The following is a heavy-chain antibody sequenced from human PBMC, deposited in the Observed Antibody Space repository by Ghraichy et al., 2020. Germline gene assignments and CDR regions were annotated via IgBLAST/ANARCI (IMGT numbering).Heavy chain of an antibody. J-gene: IGHJ5*02. V-gene: IGHV4-61*01. D-gene: IGHD4-17*01. Sequence: SETLSLTCTVSGGSVSSGSYYWSWIRQPPGKGLEWIGYIYYSGSTNYNPSLKSRVTISVDTSKNQFSLKLSSVTAADTAVYYCARDRSKRMATVTGMGFDPWGQGILVTVSS. CDR3: ARDRSKRMATVTGMGFDP. CDR1: GGSVSSGSYY. CDR2: IYYSGST.